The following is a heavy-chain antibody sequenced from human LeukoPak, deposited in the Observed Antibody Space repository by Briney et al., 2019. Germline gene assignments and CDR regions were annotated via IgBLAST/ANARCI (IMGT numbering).Heavy chain of an antibody. V-gene: IGHV4-34*01. J-gene: IGHJ4*02. CDR1: GGSFNGYY. CDR2: INHSGST. D-gene: IGHD2-21*02. CDR3: ARGFLGDPGYFDY. Sequence: SETLSLTCAVYGGSFNGYYWSWIRQPPGKGLEWIGEINHSGSTNYNPSVKSRVTISVDSSKNQFSLKLSSVTAADTAVYYCARGFLGDPGYFDYWGQGTLVTVSS.